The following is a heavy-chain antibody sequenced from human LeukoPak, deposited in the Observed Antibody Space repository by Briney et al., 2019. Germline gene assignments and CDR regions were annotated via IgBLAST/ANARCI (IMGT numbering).Heavy chain of an antibody. CDR1: GGSFSGYY. J-gene: IGHJ5*01. V-gene: IGHV4-34*01. Sequence: SETLSLTCAVYGGSFSGYYWSWIRQPPGKGLEWIGEISHSGSTNYNPSLKSRVTISVDTSKNQFSLKLSSVTAADTAVYYCARASYGNGETGWFDSWGQGTLVTVSS. D-gene: IGHD4-4*01. CDR2: ISHSGST. CDR3: ARASYGNGETGWFDS.